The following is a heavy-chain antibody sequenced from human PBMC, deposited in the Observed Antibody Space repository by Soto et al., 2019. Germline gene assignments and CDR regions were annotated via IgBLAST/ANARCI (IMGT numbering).Heavy chain of an antibody. CDR3: AREGINNYNEYYFDS. J-gene: IGHJ4*02. CDR1: GFTFSTYS. D-gene: IGHD4-4*01. V-gene: IGHV3-21*01. CDR2: ISGSGNYT. Sequence: GGSLRLSCAASGFTFSTYSMNWVRQAPGKGLEWVSSISGSGNYTHYADFLRGRFTISRDNAKTSLYLQMNSLRAEDTAVYYCAREGINNYNEYYFDSWGQGTVVTVAS.